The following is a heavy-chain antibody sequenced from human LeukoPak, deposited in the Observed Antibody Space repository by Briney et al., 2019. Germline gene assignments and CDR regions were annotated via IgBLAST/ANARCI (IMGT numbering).Heavy chain of an antibody. Sequence: ASVKVSCKASGYTFTSYGISWVRQAPGQGLEWMGWISSYGSNTNYARRLQGRVTMTTDTSTSTAYMELRSLRSDDSAVYYCARVHYVISYYYMDVWGEGTTVTISS. CDR2: ISSYGSNT. V-gene: IGHV1-18*01. CDR3: ARVHYVISYYYMDV. D-gene: IGHD2/OR15-2a*01. CDR1: GYTFTSYG. J-gene: IGHJ6*03.